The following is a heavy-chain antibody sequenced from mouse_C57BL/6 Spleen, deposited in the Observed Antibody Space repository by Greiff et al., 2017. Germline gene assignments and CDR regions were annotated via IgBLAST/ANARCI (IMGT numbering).Heavy chain of an antibody. V-gene: IGHV6-6*01. CDR3: TRQRFITTRYFDV. CDR2: IRNKANNHAT. D-gene: IGHD1-1*01. CDR1: GFTFSDAW. J-gene: IGHJ1*03. Sequence: EVKVVESGGGLVQPGGSMKLSCAASGFTFSDAWMDWVRQSPEKGLEWVAEIRNKANNHATYYAESVKGRFTISRDDSKSSVYLQMNSLRAEDTGIYYCTRQRFITTRYFDVWGTGTTVTVSS.